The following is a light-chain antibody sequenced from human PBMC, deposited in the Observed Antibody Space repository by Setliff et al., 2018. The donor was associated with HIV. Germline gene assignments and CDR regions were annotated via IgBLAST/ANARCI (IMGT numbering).Light chain of an antibody. CDR1: SSDVGGYNY. J-gene: IGLJ1*01. CDR3: SSYTSSTPLYV. Sequence: QSVLTQPASVSGSPGQSITISRTGSSSDVGGYNYVSWYQQHPGKAPKLMIYAVSNRPSGVSNRFSGSKSGNTASLTISGLQAEDEADYYCSSYTSSTPLYVFGTGTKVTVL. CDR2: AVS. V-gene: IGLV2-14*03.